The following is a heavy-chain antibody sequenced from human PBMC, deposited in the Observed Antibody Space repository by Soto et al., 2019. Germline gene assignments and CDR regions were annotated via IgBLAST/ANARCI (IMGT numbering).Heavy chain of an antibody. D-gene: IGHD2-15*01. Sequence: PSETLSLTCTVSGGSISSYYWGWIRQPPGKGLEWIGSIYYSGSTYYNPSLKSRVTISVDTSKNQFSLKLSSVTAADTAVYYCARHGSFCSGGSCLEGTFDYWGQGTLVTVSS. CDR1: GGSISSYY. V-gene: IGHV4-39*01. CDR2: IYYSGST. J-gene: IGHJ4*02. CDR3: ARHGSFCSGGSCLEGTFDY.